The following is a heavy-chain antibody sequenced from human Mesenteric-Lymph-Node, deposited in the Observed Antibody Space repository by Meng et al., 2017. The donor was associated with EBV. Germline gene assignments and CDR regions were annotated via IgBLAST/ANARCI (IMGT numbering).Heavy chain of an antibody. J-gene: IGHJ4*02. V-gene: IGHV4-4*02. CDR1: SGSISNSNW. CDR3: ARITFGGAIGD. CDR2: IFHSGGT. D-gene: IGHD3-16*02. Sequence: QVKLQEAGPGPVKPAGTLSLTCAVSSGSISNSNWWSWVRQPPGKGLQWIGEIFHSGGTNYNPSLKSRVTISVDKSKNQFSLKVNSLTAADTAVYYCARITFGGAIGDWGQGTLVTVSS.